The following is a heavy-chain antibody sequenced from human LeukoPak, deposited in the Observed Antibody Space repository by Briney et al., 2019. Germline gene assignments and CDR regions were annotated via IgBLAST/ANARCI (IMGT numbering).Heavy chain of an antibody. CDR3: ARDASGRGA. CDR1: GFTFSSYA. Sequence: GGSLRLSCAASGFTFSSYAMSWVRQAPGKGLEWVSAISGSGGSTYYADSVKGRFTISRDNAKNSLYLQMNSLRDEDTAVYYCARDASGRGAWGQGTLVTVSS. CDR2: ISGSGGST. V-gene: IGHV3-23*01. D-gene: IGHD1-26*01. J-gene: IGHJ5*02.